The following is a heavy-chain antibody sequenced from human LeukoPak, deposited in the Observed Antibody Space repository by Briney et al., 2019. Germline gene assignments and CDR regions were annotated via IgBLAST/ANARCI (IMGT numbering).Heavy chain of an antibody. CDR2: MSYDGSNK. Sequence: PGGSLRLSCAASGFTFSSYAMHWVRQAPGKGLEWVAVMSYDGSNKYYADSVKGRFTISRDNSKNTLYLQMNSLRAEDTAVYYCAKDRGDYFDYWGQGTLVTVSS. CDR3: AKDRGDYFDY. J-gene: IGHJ4*02. CDR1: GFTFSSYA. D-gene: IGHD2-15*01. V-gene: IGHV3-30*04.